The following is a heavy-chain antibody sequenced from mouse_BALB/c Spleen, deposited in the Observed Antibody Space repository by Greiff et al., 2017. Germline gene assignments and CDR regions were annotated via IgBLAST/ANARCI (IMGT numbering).Heavy chain of an antibody. CDR1: GFTFSSFG. J-gene: IGHJ3*01. CDR2: ISSGSSTI. D-gene: IGHD3-1*01. V-gene: IGHV5-17*02. Sequence: EVMLVESGGGLVQPGGSRKLSCAASGFTFSSFGMHWVRQAPEKGLEWVAYISSGSSTIYYADTVKGRFTISRDNPKNTLFLQMTSLRSEDTAMYYCARSGEAWFAYWGQGTLVTVSA. CDR3: ARSGEAWFAY.